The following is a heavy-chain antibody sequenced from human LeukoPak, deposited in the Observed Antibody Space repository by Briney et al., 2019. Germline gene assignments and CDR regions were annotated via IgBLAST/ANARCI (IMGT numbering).Heavy chain of an antibody. CDR2: INGGSSPI. J-gene: IGHJ4*02. CDR3: ASRLTIAAIYRGFDY. CDR1: GFTFSRDS. D-gene: IGHD6-13*01. Sequence: QSGGSLRLSCAASGFTFSRDSMNWVRQAPGKGLEWVSYINGGSSPIYYADSVRGRFTISRDSSENTLYLQMNSLRAEDTAVYYCASRLTIAAIYRGFDYWGQGSLVTVSS. V-gene: IGHV3-48*01.